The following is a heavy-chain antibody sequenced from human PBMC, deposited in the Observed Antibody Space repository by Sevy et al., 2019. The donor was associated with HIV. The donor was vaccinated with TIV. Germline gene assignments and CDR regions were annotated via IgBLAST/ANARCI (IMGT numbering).Heavy chain of an antibody. CDR1: GYSFGSIYY. CDR3: ARDLGLGIQFDY. V-gene: IGHV4-38-2*02. Sequence: SETLSLTCTVSGYSFGSIYYWGWTRQPPGKGLEWIGSVYHSGSTYYNPSLKSRVTISVDTSKNRFSLKVTSVTAADTAVYYCARDLGLGIQFDYWGQGTLVTVSS. D-gene: IGHD3-9*01. CDR2: VYHSGST. J-gene: IGHJ4*02.